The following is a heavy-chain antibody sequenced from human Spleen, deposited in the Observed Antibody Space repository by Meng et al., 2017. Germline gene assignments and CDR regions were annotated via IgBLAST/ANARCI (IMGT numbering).Heavy chain of an antibody. Sequence: GESLKISCAASGFTFSSYWMHWVRQALGKGLVWVSRINSDGSSTSYADSVKGRFTISRDNAKNTLYLQMNSLRAEAPAVYYCATGPIGGASDYWGQGTLVTVSS. CDR2: INSDGSST. J-gene: IGHJ4*02. CDR1: GFTFSSYW. V-gene: IGHV3-74*01. CDR3: ATGPIGGASDY. D-gene: IGHD1-26*01.